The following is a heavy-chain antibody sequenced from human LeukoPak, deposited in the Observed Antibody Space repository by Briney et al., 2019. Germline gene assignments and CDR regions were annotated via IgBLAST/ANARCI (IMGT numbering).Heavy chain of an antibody. V-gene: IGHV1-3*01. CDR3: AREDGDYEDY. CDR1: GYTFTSYA. CDR2: INAGNGNT. Sequence: ASVKVSCKASGYTFTSYAMHWVRQAPGQRLEWMGWINAGNGNTKCSQKFQGGVTITRDTSASTAYMELSSLRSEDTAVYYCAREDGDYEDYWGQGTLVTVSS. D-gene: IGHD4-17*01. J-gene: IGHJ4*02.